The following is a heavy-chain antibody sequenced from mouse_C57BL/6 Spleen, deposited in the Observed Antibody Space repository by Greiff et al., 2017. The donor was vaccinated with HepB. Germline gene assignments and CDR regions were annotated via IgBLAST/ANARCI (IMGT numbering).Heavy chain of an antibody. CDR3: TPFTTVVATGGDY. CDR1: GYTFTSYW. Sequence: VQLQQSGTVLARPGASVKMSCKTSGYTFTSYWMHWVKQRPGQGLEWIGAIYPGNSDTSYNQKFKGKAKLTAVTSASTAYMELSSLTNEDSAVYYCTPFTTVVATGGDYWGQGTTLTVSS. CDR2: IYPGNSDT. V-gene: IGHV1-5*01. J-gene: IGHJ2*01. D-gene: IGHD1-1*01.